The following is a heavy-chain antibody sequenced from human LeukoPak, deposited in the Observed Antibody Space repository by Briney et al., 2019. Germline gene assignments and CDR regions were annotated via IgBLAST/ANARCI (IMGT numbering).Heavy chain of an antibody. CDR2: IDYSGST. D-gene: IGHD3-22*01. Sequence: SETLSLTCTVSGGSISSYYWTWIRQPPGKRLEWIGYIDYSGSTNYNPSLKSRVTISLDTSKNQFSLTLNSVTAADTAVYYCARADHYYDSSDYSWAYYFDYWGQGTLVTVSS. CDR1: GGSISSYY. J-gene: IGHJ4*02. V-gene: IGHV4-59*01. CDR3: ARADHYYDSSDYSWAYYFDY.